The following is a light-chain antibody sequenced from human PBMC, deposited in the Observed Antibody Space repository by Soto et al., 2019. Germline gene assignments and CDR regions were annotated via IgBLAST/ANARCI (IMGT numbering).Light chain of an antibody. V-gene: IGKV3-15*01. J-gene: IGKJ1*01. Sequence: EIVMTQSPATLSVSPGERATLSCRASQSVSSNLAWYQQKPGQAPRLLIYGASTRVTGIPARFSGSGSGTEFTLTISSLQSEDFAVYYCQQYNNWLWTFGQGTKVDIK. CDR1: QSVSSN. CDR3: QQYNNWLWT. CDR2: GAS.